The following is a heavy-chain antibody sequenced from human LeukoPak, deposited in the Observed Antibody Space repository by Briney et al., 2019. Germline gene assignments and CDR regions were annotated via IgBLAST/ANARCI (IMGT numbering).Heavy chain of an antibody. D-gene: IGHD6-13*01. J-gene: IGHJ6*03. Sequence: GRSLRLSCAASGFTFSSYAMHWVRQAPGKGLEWVAVISYDGSNKYYADSVKGRFTISRDNSKNTLYLQMNSLRAEDTAVYYCAREDRGSSSWYDYYYYMDVWGKGTTVTVSS. CDR1: GFTFSSYA. V-gene: IGHV3-30-3*01. CDR3: AREDRGSSSWYDYYYYMDV. CDR2: ISYDGSNK.